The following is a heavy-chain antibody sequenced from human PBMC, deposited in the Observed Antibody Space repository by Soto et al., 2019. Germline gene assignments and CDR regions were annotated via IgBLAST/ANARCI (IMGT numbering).Heavy chain of an antibody. V-gene: IGHV3-33*01. Sequence: PGGSLRLSCAASGFTFSSYGMHWVRQAPGKGLEWVAVIWCDGSNKYYADSVKGRFTISRDNSKNTLYLQMNSMRAEDTAVYYCARGVRAAAGYFDYWGQGTLVTVSS. CDR3: ARGVRAAAGYFDY. J-gene: IGHJ4*02. CDR1: GFTFSSYG. D-gene: IGHD6-13*01. CDR2: IWCDGSNK.